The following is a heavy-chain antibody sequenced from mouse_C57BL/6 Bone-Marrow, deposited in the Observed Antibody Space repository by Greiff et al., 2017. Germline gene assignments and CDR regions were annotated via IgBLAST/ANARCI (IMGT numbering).Heavy chain of an antibody. CDR2: ISDGGSYT. D-gene: IGHD2-4*01. Sequence: EVQGVESGGGLVKPGGSLKLSCAASGFTFSSYAMSWVRQTPEKRLEWVATISDGGSYTYYPDNVKGRFTISRDNAKNNLYLQMSHLKSEDTAMYYCAREGGNYYDFYVDYWGQGTTLTVSS. CDR1: GFTFSSYA. V-gene: IGHV5-4*01. J-gene: IGHJ2*01. CDR3: AREGGNYYDFYVDY.